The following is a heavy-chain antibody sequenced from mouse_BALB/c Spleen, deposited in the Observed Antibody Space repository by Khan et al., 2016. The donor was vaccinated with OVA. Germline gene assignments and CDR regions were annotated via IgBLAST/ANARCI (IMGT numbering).Heavy chain of an antibody. D-gene: IGHD2-1*01. V-gene: IGHV1-4*02. CDR1: GYTFTTYT. CDR2: ISPSSEYT. Sequence: QVQLQQSAAELARPGASVKMSCKASGYTFTTYTMHWVKQRPGQGLEWIGYISPSSEYTAYNQKFKDKTTLTADKSSTTAYIQLSSLTSEDSAVYYCARPQGIYYGSYGAMDYWGQGTSVTVSS. J-gene: IGHJ4*01. CDR3: ARPQGIYYGSYGAMDY.